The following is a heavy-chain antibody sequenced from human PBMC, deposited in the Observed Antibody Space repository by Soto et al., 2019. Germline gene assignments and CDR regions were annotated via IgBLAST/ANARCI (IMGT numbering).Heavy chain of an antibody. Sequence: PGGSLRLSCAASGFTFSSYWMHCVRQAPGKGLVWVSRINSDGSSTSYADSVKGRFTISRDNAKNTLYLQMNSLRAEDTAVYYCARADYYDSSALDYWGQGTLVTVSS. CDR1: GFTFSSYW. CDR3: ARADYYDSSALDY. CDR2: INSDGSST. J-gene: IGHJ4*02. V-gene: IGHV3-74*01. D-gene: IGHD3-22*01.